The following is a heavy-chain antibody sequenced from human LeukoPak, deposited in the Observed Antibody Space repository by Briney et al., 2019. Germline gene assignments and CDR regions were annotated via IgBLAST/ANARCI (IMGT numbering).Heavy chain of an antibody. D-gene: IGHD3-9*01. V-gene: IGHV4-59*12. CDR2: IYYSGSA. CDR1: GGSISSYQ. J-gene: IGHJ4*02. Sequence: SETLSLTCTVSGGSISSYQWSWSRQPPGKGLEWIGNIYYSGSANYNPSLKSRVTISVDTSKNQFSLKLSSVTAADTAVYYCASTPGDILTGYYYFDYWGQGTLVTVSS. CDR3: ASTPGDILTGYYYFDY.